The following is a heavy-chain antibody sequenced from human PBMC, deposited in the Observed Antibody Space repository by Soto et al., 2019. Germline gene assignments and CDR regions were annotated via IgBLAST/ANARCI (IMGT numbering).Heavy chain of an antibody. Sequence: QVTLKESGPVLVKPTETLTLTCTVSGFSLSNARMGVSWIRQPPGKALEWLAHIFSNDEKSYSTSLKSRLTISKDTSKSQVVLTMTNMDPVDTATYYCARMGDTAMVTGYYGMDVWGQGTTVIVS. D-gene: IGHD5-18*01. J-gene: IGHJ6*02. V-gene: IGHV2-26*01. CDR2: IFSNDEK. CDR1: GFSLSNARMG. CDR3: ARMGDTAMVTGYYGMDV.